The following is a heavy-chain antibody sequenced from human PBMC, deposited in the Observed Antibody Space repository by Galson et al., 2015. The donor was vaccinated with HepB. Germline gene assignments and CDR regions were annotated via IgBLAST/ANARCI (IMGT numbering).Heavy chain of an antibody. CDR2: VSGSGGRT. V-gene: IGHV3-23*01. CDR3: AKDGQWLRSTIFDY. CDR1: GFTFTNYA. Sequence: SLRLSCAASGFTFTNYAMNWVRQAPGKGLELVSDVSGSGGRTSYADSVKGRFTISRDNSENIVYLQMNTLRADDTAVYYCAKDGQWLRSTIFDYWGQGTLVTVSP. D-gene: IGHD5-12*01. J-gene: IGHJ4*02.